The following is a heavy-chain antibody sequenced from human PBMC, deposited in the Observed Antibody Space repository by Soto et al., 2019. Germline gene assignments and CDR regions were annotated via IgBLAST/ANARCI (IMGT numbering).Heavy chain of an antibody. Sequence: QVHLEQSGAEVKKAGASVKISCKASGYSFAAYYINWVRQVSGQGLEWMGWINPNTGVTDYAQKFQGRVTLTRDTSLKTALLELTSLRSDETAVYYCAKIYTWNEWQGGSDYWGQGTLLTVSS. CDR1: GYSFAAYY. V-gene: IGHV1-2*02. D-gene: IGHD3-3*01. J-gene: IGHJ4*02. CDR2: INPNTGVT. CDR3: AKIYTWNEWQGGSDY.